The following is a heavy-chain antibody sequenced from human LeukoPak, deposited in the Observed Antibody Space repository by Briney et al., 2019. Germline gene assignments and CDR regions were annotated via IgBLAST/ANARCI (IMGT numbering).Heavy chain of an antibody. CDR2: IKQDGSEK. V-gene: IGHV3-7*01. CDR1: GFTFSSYW. Sequence: PGGSLRLSCSASGFTFSSYWMSWVRQAPGKGLEWVANIKQDGSEKYYVDSVKGRFTISRDNAKNSLYLQMNSLRAEDTAVYYCARVGVDYDFWSGYSYWGRGTLVTVSS. D-gene: IGHD3-3*01. J-gene: IGHJ4*02. CDR3: ARVGVDYDFWSGYSY.